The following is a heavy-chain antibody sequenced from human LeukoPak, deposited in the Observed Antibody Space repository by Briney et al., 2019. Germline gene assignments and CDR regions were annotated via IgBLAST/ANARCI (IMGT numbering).Heavy chain of an antibody. CDR2: ISYSGST. V-gene: IGHV4-30-4*01. D-gene: IGHD3-10*01. CDR3: AREVRFGELLRADY. CDR1: GGSISSGDYY. Sequence: SQTLSLTCTVSGGSISSGDYYWSWIRQPPGKGLEWIGYISYSGSTYYNPSLKSRLTISVDTSKNQFSLKLSSVTAADTAVYYCAREVRFGELLRADYWGQGTLVTVS. J-gene: IGHJ4*02.